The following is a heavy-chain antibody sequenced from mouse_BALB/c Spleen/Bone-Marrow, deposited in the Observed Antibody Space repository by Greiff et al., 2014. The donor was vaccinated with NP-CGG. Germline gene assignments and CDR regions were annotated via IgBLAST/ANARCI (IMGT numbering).Heavy chain of an antibody. Sequence: LQESGAELMKPGASVKISCKATGYTFSSYWIEWVKQRPGHGLEWIGEILPGSGSTNYNEKFKGKATFTADTSSNTAYMQLSSLTSEDSAVYYCAREDGLWYFDVWGAGTTVNVSS. J-gene: IGHJ1*01. CDR2: ILPGSGST. D-gene: IGHD1-1*01. CDR3: AREDGLWYFDV. V-gene: IGHV1-9*01. CDR1: GYTFSSYW.